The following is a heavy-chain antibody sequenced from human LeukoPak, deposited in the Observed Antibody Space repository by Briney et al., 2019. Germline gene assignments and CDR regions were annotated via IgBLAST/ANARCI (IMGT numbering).Heavy chain of an antibody. Sequence: PGRSLRLSCAASGFTFSSYAMHWVRQAPGKGLEWVAVISYDGSNKYYADSVKGRFTISRDNSKNTLYPQMNSLRAEDTAVYYCAGPIFGVVMNPFDYWGQGTLVTVSS. V-gene: IGHV3-30-3*01. J-gene: IGHJ4*02. CDR1: GFTFSSYA. CDR2: ISYDGSNK. D-gene: IGHD3-3*01. CDR3: AGPIFGVVMNPFDY.